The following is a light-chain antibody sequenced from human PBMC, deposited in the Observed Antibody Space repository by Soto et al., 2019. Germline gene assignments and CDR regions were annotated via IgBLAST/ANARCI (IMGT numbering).Light chain of an antibody. CDR1: QSVRTS. V-gene: IGKV1-5*01. Sequence: IQLTQSPSTLSASVGDRVTITCRASQSVRTSLAWYQQRPGKAPRLLIYDASTLDSGVPSRFSGSGSGTEFTLTVSSLQPDDFATYYCQQYNDYSWKKFGPGTKVDIK. CDR2: DAS. CDR3: QQYNDYSWKK. J-gene: IGKJ1*01.